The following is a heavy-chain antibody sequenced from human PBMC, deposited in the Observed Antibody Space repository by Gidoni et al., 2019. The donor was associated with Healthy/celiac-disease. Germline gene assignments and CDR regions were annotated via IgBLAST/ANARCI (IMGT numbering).Heavy chain of an antibody. D-gene: IGHD3-9*01. CDR3: ARGPVLTGYYNYYYYGMDV. CDR2: INHSGST. Sequence: QVQLQQWGAGLLKPSETLSLTCAVYGGSFSGYYWSWIRQPPGKGLEWIGEINHSGSTNYNPSLKSRVTISVDTSKNQFSLKLSSVTAADTAVYYCARGPVLTGYYNYYYYGMDVWGQGTTVTVSS. CDR1: GGSFSGYY. V-gene: IGHV4-34*01. J-gene: IGHJ6*02.